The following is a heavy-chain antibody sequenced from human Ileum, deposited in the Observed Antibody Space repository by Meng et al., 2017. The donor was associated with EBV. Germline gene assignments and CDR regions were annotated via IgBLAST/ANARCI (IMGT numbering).Heavy chain of an antibody. Sequence: VQRGEPCHGLVKPSGTLSLPCTVSGDSIRSDIWWSWVRQPPGKGLEWIGEVYHRGDTNYNPSLKSRVDISVDKSKNQFYLSLFSVTAADTAVYYCGRDQGRELINHWGQGTLVTVSS. J-gene: IGHJ4*02. D-gene: IGHD1-7*01. CDR3: GRDQGRELINH. CDR2: VYHRGDT. CDR1: GDSIRSDIW. V-gene: IGHV4-4*02.